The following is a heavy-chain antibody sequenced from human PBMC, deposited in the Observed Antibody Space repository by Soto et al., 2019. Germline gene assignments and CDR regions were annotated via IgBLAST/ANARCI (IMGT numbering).Heavy chain of an antibody. CDR2: IYYSGST. J-gene: IGHJ5*02. CDR1: GGSISSYY. Sequence: SETLSLTCTVSGGSISSYYGSWIRQPPGKGLEWIGYIYYSGSTNYNPSLKSRVTISVDTSKNQFSLKLSSVTAADTAVYYCARQLLASGWYLFWFDPWGQGTLVTVSS. V-gene: IGHV4-59*08. CDR3: ARQLLASGWYLFWFDP. D-gene: IGHD6-19*01.